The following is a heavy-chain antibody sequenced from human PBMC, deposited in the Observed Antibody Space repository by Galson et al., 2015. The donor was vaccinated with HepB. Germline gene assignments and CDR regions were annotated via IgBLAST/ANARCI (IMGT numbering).Heavy chain of an antibody. V-gene: IGHV1-69*13. CDR3: ARKGWVGYYMDV. CDR2: IIPIFGTA. D-gene: IGHD6-19*01. CDR1: GGTFSSYA. Sequence: SVKVSCKASGGTFSSYAISWVRQAPGQGLEWMGGIIPIFGTANYAQKFQGRVTITADESTSTAYMELSSLRSEDTAVYYCARKGWVGYYMDVWGKGTTVTVSS. J-gene: IGHJ6*03.